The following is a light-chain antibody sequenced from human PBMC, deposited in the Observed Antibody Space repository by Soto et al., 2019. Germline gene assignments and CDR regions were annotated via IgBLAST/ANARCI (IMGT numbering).Light chain of an antibody. CDR1: NSDVGGYNF. V-gene: IGLV2-8*01. J-gene: IGLJ1*01. Sequence: QSVLTQPPSASGSPGQSVTISCTGSNSDVGGYNFVSWYQQPPGKAPKLVIYEVTKRPSGVPDRFSGSKSGNTASLTVSGLQAEDEADYFCSSYAGSNNLVFGTGTKVTVL. CDR2: EVT. CDR3: SSYAGSNNLV.